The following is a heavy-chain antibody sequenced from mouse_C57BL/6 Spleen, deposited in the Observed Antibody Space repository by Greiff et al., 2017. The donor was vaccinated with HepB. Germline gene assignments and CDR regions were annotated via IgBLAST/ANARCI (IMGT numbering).Heavy chain of an antibody. V-gene: IGHV1-18*01. CDR1: GYTFTDYN. D-gene: IGHD3-3*01. Sequence: EVQLQQSGPELVKPGASVKIPCKASGYTFTDYNMDWVKQSHGKSLEWIGDINPNNGGTIYNQKFKGKATLTVDKSSSTAYMELRSLTSEDTAVYYCGRSPANSYWYFDVWGTGTTVTVSS. J-gene: IGHJ1*03. CDR2: INPNNGGT. CDR3: GRSPANSYWYFDV.